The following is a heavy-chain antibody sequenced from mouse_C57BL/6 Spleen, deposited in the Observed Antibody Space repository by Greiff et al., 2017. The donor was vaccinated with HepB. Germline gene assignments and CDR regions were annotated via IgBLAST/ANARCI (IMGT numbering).Heavy chain of an antibody. J-gene: IGHJ3*01. CDR3: ARDGSSYGAY. CDR1: GYTFTSYG. CDR2: IYPRSGNT. Sequence: QQSCKASGYTFTSYGISWVKQRTGQGLEWIGEIYPRSGNTYYNEKFKGKATLTADKSSSTAYMELRSLTSEDSAVYFCARDGSSYGAYWGQGTLVTVSA. V-gene: IGHV1-81*01. D-gene: IGHD1-1*01.